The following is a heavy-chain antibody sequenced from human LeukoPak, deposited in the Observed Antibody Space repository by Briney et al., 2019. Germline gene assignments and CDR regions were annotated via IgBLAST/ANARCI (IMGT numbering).Heavy chain of an antibody. Sequence: GGSLRLSCAASGFTFSGYAMHWVRQARGNGLEWVAVISYDGSNEYYADSVKGRFTISRDNSKNTLYLQMNSLSVEDTAVYYCARVGYYASGPFSYFDYWGQGTLVTVSS. CDR1: GFTFSGYA. D-gene: IGHD3-10*01. CDR3: ARVGYYASGPFSYFDY. J-gene: IGHJ4*02. V-gene: IGHV3-30-3*01. CDR2: ISYDGSNE.